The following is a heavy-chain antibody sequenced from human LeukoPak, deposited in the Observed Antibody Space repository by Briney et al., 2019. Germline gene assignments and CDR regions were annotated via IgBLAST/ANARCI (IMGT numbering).Heavy chain of an antibody. Sequence: GGSLRLSCAASGFSFRSHGMNWARQAPGKALEWVSGISPRGDITYYKDPVRGRFTISRDNFKNTVSLQLNSLRAEDTAMYYCAKDDDWGRFNHWGQGTLVTVSS. J-gene: IGHJ1*01. CDR3: AKDDDWGRFNH. D-gene: IGHD3-16*01. CDR1: GFSFRSHG. CDR2: ISPRGDIT. V-gene: IGHV3-23*01.